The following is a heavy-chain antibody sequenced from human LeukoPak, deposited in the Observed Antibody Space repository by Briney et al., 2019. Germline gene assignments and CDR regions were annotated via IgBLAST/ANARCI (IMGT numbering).Heavy chain of an antibody. CDR1: GYSISSGYY. CDR3: ARGPPSGDYYFDY. D-gene: IGHD3-10*01. Sequence: PSETLSLTCAVSGYSISSGYYWGWIRQPPGKGLEWIGSIYQSGSTYYNPSLKSRVTISVDTSKNQFSLKLSSVTAADTAVYYCARGPPSGDYYFDYWGQGTLVTVSS. J-gene: IGHJ4*02. V-gene: IGHV4-38-2*01. CDR2: IYQSGST.